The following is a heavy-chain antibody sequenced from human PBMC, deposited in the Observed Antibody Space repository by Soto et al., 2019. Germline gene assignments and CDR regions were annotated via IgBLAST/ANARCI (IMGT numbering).Heavy chain of an antibody. CDR1: GFTFSSYS. D-gene: IGHD1-7*01. J-gene: IGHJ3*02. Sequence: PGGSLRLSCAASGFTFSSYSMTWVRQAPGKGLEWVAHITASGGSTYYADSVRGRFTISRDTSRNTLYLKMNSLRAEDTTLYYCAKCMQAYWNYDAHHIWGQGTMVTVSS. CDR2: ITASGGST. V-gene: IGHV3-23*01. CDR3: AKCMQAYWNYDAHHI.